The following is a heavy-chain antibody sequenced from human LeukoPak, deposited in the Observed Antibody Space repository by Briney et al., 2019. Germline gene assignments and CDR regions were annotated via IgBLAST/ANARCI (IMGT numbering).Heavy chain of an antibody. CDR3: ARFSSIAAAFDY. J-gene: IGHJ4*02. CDR2: ISSSSSYI. Sequence: PGGSLRLSCEVSGFTFSSYSMTWVRQAPGKGLEWVSSISSSSSYIYYADSVKGRFTISRDNAKNSLYLQMNSLRAGDTAVYYCARFSSIAAAFDYWGLGTLVTVSS. V-gene: IGHV3-21*04. D-gene: IGHD6-13*01. CDR1: GFTFSSYS.